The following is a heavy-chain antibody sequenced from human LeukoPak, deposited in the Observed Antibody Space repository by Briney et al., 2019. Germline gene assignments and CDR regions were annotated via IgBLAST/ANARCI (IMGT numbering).Heavy chain of an antibody. V-gene: IGHV3-11*03. J-gene: IGHJ4*02. CDR2: ISTSSSYT. CDR1: GFIFSDYY. Sequence: GGSLRLSCAASGFIFSDYYMSWIRQAPGKGLEWVSYISTSSSYTSYADSVKGRFTISRDNAKNSLYLQMNSLRGEDTAVYYCAKTLSSGWSGKYYFDYWGQGTLVSVSS. D-gene: IGHD6-19*01. CDR3: AKTLSSGWSGKYYFDY.